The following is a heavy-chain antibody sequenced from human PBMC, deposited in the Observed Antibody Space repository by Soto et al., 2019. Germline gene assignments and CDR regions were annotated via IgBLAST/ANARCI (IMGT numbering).Heavy chain of an antibody. J-gene: IGHJ4*02. Sequence: QAHLVQSGPEVKKPGASVKVSCKGSGYIFTSYGIAWVRQAPGQGLEWMGWISAHNGNTEYAKKSQGTVTVTRDTSTTTAYLELRSLRSDDTALYSCARGRYGDYWGQGALVTVSS. V-gene: IGHV1-18*01. D-gene: IGHD4-17*01. CDR3: ARGRYGDY. CDR2: ISAHNGNT. CDR1: GYIFTSYG.